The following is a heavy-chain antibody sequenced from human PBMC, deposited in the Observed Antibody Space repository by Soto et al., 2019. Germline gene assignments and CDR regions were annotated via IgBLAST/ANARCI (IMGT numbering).Heavy chain of an antibody. CDR1: GGSISSGDYY. CDR3: ARDRITVTTKWFDP. CDR2: IYYSGST. J-gene: IGHJ5*02. Sequence: PSETLSLTCTVSGGSISSGDYYWSWIRQPPGKGLEWIGYIYYSGSTYYNPSLKSRVTISVDTSKNQFSLKLSSVTAADTAVYYCARDRITVTTKWFDPWGQGTLVTVSS. D-gene: IGHD4-17*01. V-gene: IGHV4-30-4*01.